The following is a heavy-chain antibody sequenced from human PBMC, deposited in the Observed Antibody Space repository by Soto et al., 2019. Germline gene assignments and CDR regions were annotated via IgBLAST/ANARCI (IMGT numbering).Heavy chain of an antibody. CDR2: IYDSGSA. J-gene: IGHJ6*03. CDR3: ARGILRPNHYMDV. Sequence: QVQLQESGPGLVKPSQTLSLTCIVSGDSISRGGYFWTWLRQHPGKGLEWIGYIYDSGSAFYNPSLKSRVTMSVDTSKKQFSLNLRSVTAADTAVFYCARGILRPNHYMDVWGTGTAVAVSS. CDR1: GDSISRGGYF. V-gene: IGHV4-31*03. D-gene: IGHD1-26*01.